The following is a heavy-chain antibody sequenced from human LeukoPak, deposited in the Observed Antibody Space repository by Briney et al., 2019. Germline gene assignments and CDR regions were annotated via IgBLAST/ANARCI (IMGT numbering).Heavy chain of an antibody. V-gene: IGHV3-53*01. CDR1: GFTVSSNY. J-gene: IGHJ5*02. CDR3: AKDAGRRLQSSWFDP. Sequence: PGGSLRLSCAASGFTVSSNYMSWVRQAPGKGLEWVSVIYSGGSTYYADSVKGRFTISRDNSKNTLYLQMNSLRAEDTAVYYCAKDAGRRLQSSWFDPWRQGTLVTVSS. D-gene: IGHD5-24*01. CDR2: IYSGGST.